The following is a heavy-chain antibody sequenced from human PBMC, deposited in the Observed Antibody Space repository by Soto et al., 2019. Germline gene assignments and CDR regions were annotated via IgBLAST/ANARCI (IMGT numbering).Heavy chain of an antibody. D-gene: IGHD6-13*01. V-gene: IGHV3-30-3*01. CDR3: ARDYSSSWSSPFDY. CDR2: ISYDGSNK. J-gene: IGHJ4*02. Sequence: HVQLVESGGGVVQPGRSLRLSCAASGFTFSSYAMHWVRQAPGKGLEWVAVISYDGSNKYYADSVKGRFTISRDNSKNTLYLQMNSLRAEDTAVYYCARDYSSSWSSPFDYWGQGTLVTVSS. CDR1: GFTFSSYA.